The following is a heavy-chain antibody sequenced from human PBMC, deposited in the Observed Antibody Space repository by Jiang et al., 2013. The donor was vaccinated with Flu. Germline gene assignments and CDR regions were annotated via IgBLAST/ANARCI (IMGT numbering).Heavy chain of an antibody. Sequence: KPSETLSLTCTVSGGSISSYYWSWIRQPPGKGLEWIGYIYYSGSTNYNPSLKSRVTISVDTSKNQFSLKLSSVTAADTAVYYCARWGSLGYGSSSGWFDPWGQGTLVTVSS. CDR2: IYYSGST. J-gene: IGHJ5*02. CDR3: ARWGSLGYGSSSGWFDP. CDR1: GGSISSYY. V-gene: IGHV4-59*12. D-gene: IGHD6-6*01.